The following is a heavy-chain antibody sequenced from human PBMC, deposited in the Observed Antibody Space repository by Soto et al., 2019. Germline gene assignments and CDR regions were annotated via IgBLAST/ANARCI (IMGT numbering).Heavy chain of an antibody. Sequence: GGSLRLSCAASGFTFSNAWINWVRQAPGKGLEWVSTISGGGGRIYYADSVKGRFTISRDNSKNTLYMQMNSLRAEDTAVYYCAKRPASLVCFDYWGQGTLVTVSS. J-gene: IGHJ4*02. CDR2: ISGGGGRI. V-gene: IGHV3-23*01. CDR1: GFTFSNAW. D-gene: IGHD2-2*01. CDR3: AKRPASLVCFDY.